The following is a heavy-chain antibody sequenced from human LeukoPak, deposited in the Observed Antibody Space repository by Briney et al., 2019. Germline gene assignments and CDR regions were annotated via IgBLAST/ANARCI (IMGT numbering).Heavy chain of an antibody. D-gene: IGHD1-26*01. CDR1: GFTFSSYA. CDR2: IRDSGSST. V-gene: IGHV3-23*01. CDR3: AKYGPQDSGSSHFDY. J-gene: IGHJ4*02. Sequence: PGGALRLSCAASGFTFSSYAMSWVRQAPGKGLEWVSAIRDSGSSTHYADSVKGRFTTPRDSSKNTLFLQMNSLRAEDTAIYYCAKYGPQDSGSSHFDYWGQGALVTVSS.